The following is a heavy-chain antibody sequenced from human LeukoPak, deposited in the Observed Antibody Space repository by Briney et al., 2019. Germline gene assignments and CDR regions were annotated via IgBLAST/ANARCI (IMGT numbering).Heavy chain of an antibody. D-gene: IGHD6-13*01. J-gene: IGHJ4*02. CDR2: IIGSGGKT. CDR1: GYTFSSYA. V-gene: IGHV3-23*01. CDR3: AKVSAQQLVKLDY. Sequence: PGGSLRLSCAASGYTFSSYAMRWVRQAPGKGLEWVSAIIGSGGKTYYADSVKGRFTIYRDNSKNTLYLQKNSLRSEYAAVYYCAKVSAQQLVKLDYWGQGTLVTVSS.